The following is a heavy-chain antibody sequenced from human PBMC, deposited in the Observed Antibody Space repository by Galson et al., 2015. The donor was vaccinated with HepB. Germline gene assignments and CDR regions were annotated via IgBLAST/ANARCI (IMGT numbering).Heavy chain of an antibody. Sequence: SLRLSCATSGFTFSSHAMHWVRQAPGKGLEWVAVISNDGSTKSYADSVKGRFTTSRDNSKNTLYLQMNSLGAEDTAFYYCVKAKACGSACYITDHWGQGTLVTVPS. V-gene: IGHV3-30*18. J-gene: IGHJ5*02. CDR1: GFTFSSHA. CDR2: ISNDGSTK. D-gene: IGHD2-21*02. CDR3: VKAKACGSACYITDH.